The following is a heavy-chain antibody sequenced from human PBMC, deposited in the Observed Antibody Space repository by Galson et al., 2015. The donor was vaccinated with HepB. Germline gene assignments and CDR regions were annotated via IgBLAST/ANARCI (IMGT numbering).Heavy chain of an antibody. CDR1: GFTFSSYA. CDR2: ISYDGSNK. J-gene: IGHJ4*02. Sequence: SLRLSCAASGFTFSSYAMHWVRQAPGKGLEWVTVISYDGSNKYYADSVKGRFTISRDDSKNTLYLQMNSLRAEDTAVYYCARGVKIVVVPAAINYWGQGTLVTVSS. V-gene: IGHV3-30-3*01. CDR3: ARGVKIVVVPAAINY. D-gene: IGHD2-2*01.